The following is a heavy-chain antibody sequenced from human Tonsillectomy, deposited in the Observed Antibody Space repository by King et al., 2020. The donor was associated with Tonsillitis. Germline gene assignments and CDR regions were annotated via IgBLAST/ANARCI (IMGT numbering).Heavy chain of an antibody. J-gene: IGHJ4*02. D-gene: IGHD2-21*02. Sequence: VQLVESGGGVVQPGRSLRLSCAASVFTFSSYAMHWVRQAPGKGLEWVAVISYDGSNKYYADSVKGRFTISRDNSKNTLYLQMNSLRAEDTAVYYCASGDSTYYFDYWGQGTLVTVSS. V-gene: IGHV3-30-3*01. CDR1: VFTFSSYA. CDR3: ASGDSTYYFDY. CDR2: ISYDGSNK.